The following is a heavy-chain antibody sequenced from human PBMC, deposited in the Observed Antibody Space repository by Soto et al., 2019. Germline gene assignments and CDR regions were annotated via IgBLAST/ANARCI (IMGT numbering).Heavy chain of an antibody. J-gene: IGHJ6*02. D-gene: IGHD3-16*01. CDR1: GFTVSSNY. V-gene: IGHV3-53*01. CDR3: ARDRPFGSNNYYYGMDV. Sequence: GGSLRLSCAASGFTVSSNYMSWVRQAPGKGLEWVPVIYSGGSTYYADSVKGRFTISRDNSKNTLYLQMNSLRAEDTAVYYCARDRPFGSNNYYYGMDVWGQGTTVTVSS. CDR2: IYSGGST.